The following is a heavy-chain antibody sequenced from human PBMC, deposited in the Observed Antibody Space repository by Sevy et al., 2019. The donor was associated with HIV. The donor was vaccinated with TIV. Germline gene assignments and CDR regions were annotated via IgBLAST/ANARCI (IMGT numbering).Heavy chain of an antibody. CDR1: GYSISSGYY. Sequence: SETLSLTCAVSGYSISSGYYWGWIRQPPGKGLEWIGSIYHSGSTYYNPSLKSRVTISVDTSKNQFSLKLSSVTAADTAVYYCARVNEASDAFDIWGQGTMVTVSS. CDR2: IYHSGST. V-gene: IGHV4-38-2*01. J-gene: IGHJ3*02. D-gene: IGHD1-1*01. CDR3: ARVNEASDAFDI.